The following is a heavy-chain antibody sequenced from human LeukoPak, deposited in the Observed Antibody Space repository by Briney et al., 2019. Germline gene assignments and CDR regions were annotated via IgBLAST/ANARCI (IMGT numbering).Heavy chain of an antibody. CDR2: ISGSGGST. D-gene: IGHD1-26*01. V-gene: IGHV3-23*01. J-gene: IGHJ5*02. CDR3: ARHDLDGSYQPYWFDP. CDR1: GFTFSSYA. Sequence: GGSLRLSCAASGFTFSSYAMSWVRQAPGKGLEWVSAISGSGGSTYYADSVKGRFTISRDNSKNTLYLQMNSLRAEDTAVYYCARHDLDGSYQPYWFDPWGQGTLVTVSS.